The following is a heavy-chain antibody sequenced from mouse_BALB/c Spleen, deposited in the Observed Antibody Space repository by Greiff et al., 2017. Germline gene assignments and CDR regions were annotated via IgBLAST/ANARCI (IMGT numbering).Heavy chain of an antibody. V-gene: IGHV2-4-1*01. D-gene: IGHD1-1*01. CDR3: ARNFYYGSSYGYAMDY. J-gene: IGHJ4*01. CDR2: IWSGGST. Sequence: VKLVESGPGLVQPSQSLSITCTVSGFSLTSYGVHWVRQSPGKGLEWLGVIWSGGSTDYNAAFISRLSISKDNSKSQVFFKMNSLQADDTAIYYCARNFYYGSSYGYAMDYWGQGTSVTVSS. CDR1: GFSLTSYG.